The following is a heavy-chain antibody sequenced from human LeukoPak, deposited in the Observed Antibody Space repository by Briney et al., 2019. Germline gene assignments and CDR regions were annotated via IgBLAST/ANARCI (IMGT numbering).Heavy chain of an antibody. J-gene: IGHJ4*02. CDR3: AKDSTVVTSFDY. CDR2: ISGSGGST. D-gene: IGHD4-23*01. CDR1: GFTVSSNY. V-gene: IGHV3-23*01. Sequence: GGSLRLSCAASGFTVSSNYMSWVRQAPGKGLEWVSAISGSGGSTYYADSVKGRFTISRDNSKNTLYLQMNSLRAEDTAVYYCAKDSTVVTSFDYWGQGTLVTVSS.